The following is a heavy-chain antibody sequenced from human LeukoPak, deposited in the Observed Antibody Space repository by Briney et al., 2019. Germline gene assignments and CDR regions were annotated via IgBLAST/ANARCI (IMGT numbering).Heavy chain of an antibody. V-gene: IGHV5-51*01. J-gene: IGHJ2*01. CDR1: GYTFTNYW. CDR3: ARQRSFDL. Sequence: PGESLKISCKGSGYTFTNYWIGWVRQMPGKGLEWMGIINPVDSDTRYSPSFQGQVTISADKSVSTAYLQWSSLKASDSAIYYCARQRSFDLWGRGTLVTVSS. CDR2: INPVDSDT.